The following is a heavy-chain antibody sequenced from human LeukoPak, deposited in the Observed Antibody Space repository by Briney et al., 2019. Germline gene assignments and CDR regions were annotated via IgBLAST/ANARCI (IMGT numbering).Heavy chain of an antibody. Sequence: GGSLRLSCAASGFTYSTYAINLVRQTAGKGLEWVSGMSGSGGSTYYADSVKGRFTISRDNSKNTLYLQMNSLRDEDTAVYYCAKGGYCTSTSCYQYYYGMDVWGQGTTVTVSS. CDR2: MSGSGGST. CDR1: GFTYSTYA. CDR3: AKGGYCTSTSCYQYYYGMDV. V-gene: IGHV3-23*01. D-gene: IGHD2-2*01. J-gene: IGHJ6*02.